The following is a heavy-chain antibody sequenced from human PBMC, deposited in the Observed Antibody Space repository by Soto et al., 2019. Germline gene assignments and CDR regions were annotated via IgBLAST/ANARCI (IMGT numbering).Heavy chain of an antibody. J-gene: IGHJ6*02. D-gene: IGHD3-22*01. CDR1: GFTFSSYS. V-gene: IGHV3-21*01. CDR2: ISSSSSYI. CDR3: ARAYYYDSSGYARNYYGMDV. Sequence: GGSLRLSCAASGFTFSSYSMNWVRQAPGKGLEWVSSISSSSSYIYYADSVKGRFTISRDNDKNSLYLQMNSLRAEDTAVYYCARAYYYDSSGYARNYYGMDVWGQGTTVTVSS.